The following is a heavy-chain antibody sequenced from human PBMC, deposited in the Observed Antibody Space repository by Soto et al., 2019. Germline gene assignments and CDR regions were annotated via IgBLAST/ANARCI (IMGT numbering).Heavy chain of an antibody. J-gene: IGHJ6*02. Sequence: GGSLRLSCAASGFTFSSYAMSWVRQAPGKGLEWVSAISGSGGSTYYADSVKGRFTISRDNSKNTLYLQMNSLRAEDTAVYYCAKDICTEVTAHHRDLKAGWAQGNTDTVSS. CDR2: ISGSGGST. V-gene: IGHV3-23*01. CDR3: AKDICTEVTAHHRDLKAG. D-gene: IGHD1-1*01. CDR1: GFTFSSYA.